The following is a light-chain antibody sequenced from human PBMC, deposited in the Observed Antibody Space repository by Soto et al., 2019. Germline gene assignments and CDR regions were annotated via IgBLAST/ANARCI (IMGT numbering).Light chain of an antibody. Sequence: QSVLTQPPSVSGAPGQRVTISCTGSSCNIGAGYDVHWYQQLPGTAPKLLIYGNSNRPSGVPDRFSGSKSGTSASLAITGLQAEDEADYYCQSSDSSLSGVVFGGGTKLTVL. V-gene: IGLV1-40*01. CDR2: GNS. CDR1: SCNIGAGYD. CDR3: QSSDSSLSGVV. J-gene: IGLJ2*01.